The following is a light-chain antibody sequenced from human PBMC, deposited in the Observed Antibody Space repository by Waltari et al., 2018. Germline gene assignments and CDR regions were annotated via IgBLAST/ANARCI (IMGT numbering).Light chain of an antibody. CDR2: EVT. J-gene: IGLJ1*01. CDR1: SSDVGAYNY. Sequence: QSALTQPPSASGSPGQSVTIPCTGTSSDVGAYNYVSWYQQYPDKAPKLMIYEVTKRPPGVPDRFSGSKSGNTASLTVSGLQAEDEADYYCISYAGNNKYVLGAGTKVTVL. V-gene: IGLV2-8*01. CDR3: ISYAGNNKYV.